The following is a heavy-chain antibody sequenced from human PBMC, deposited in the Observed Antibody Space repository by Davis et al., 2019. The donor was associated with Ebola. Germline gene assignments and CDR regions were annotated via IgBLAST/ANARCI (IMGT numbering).Heavy chain of an antibody. V-gene: IGHV1-18*01. Sequence: ASVKVSCKASGYTFTSYGISWVRQAPGQGLEWIGWISAYNGNTNYAQKLQGRVTMTTDTSTSTAYMELGSLRSDDTAVYYCATTTSSSYGAPVTFDYWGHGTLVTVSS. CDR3: ATTTSSSYGAPVTFDY. J-gene: IGHJ4*01. CDR2: ISAYNGNT. D-gene: IGHD4-11*01. CDR1: GYTFTSYG.